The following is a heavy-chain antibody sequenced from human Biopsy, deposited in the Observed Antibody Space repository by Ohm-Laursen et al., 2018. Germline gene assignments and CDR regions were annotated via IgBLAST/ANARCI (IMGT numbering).Heavy chain of an antibody. CDR2: ITADEK. CDR1: DYTFYSYG. Sequence: ATVKISCKASDYTFYSYGVTWVRRAPGQGLEWMGWITADEKNSAPKFQGRVTMTTDMSTSTAYMELRGLKSDDTAVYYCARVFGGAYYSYAFDIWGQGTLVIVSS. J-gene: IGHJ3*02. CDR3: ARVFGGAYYSYAFDI. V-gene: IGHV1-18*04. D-gene: IGHD1-26*01.